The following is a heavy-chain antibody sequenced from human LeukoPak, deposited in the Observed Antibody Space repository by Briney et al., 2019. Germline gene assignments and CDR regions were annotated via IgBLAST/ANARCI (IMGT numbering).Heavy chain of an antibody. D-gene: IGHD4-11*01. CDR1: GYNLTTYS. J-gene: IGHJ3*02. CDR3: ARVTSLTTLTAFDI. V-gene: IGHV1-18*01. Sequence: ASVKVSCKASGYNLTTYSVNWVRQAPGQGLEWMGWVSVYHGTTNYARKVQGRVTMTTDTSTITAYLELRSLRSDDTAVYYCARVTSLTTLTAFDIWGQGTMVTVSS. CDR2: VSVYHGTT.